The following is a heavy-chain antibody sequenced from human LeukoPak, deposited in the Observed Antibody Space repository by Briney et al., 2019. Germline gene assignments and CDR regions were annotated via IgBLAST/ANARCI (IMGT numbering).Heavy chain of an antibody. Sequence: ASVKVSCKASGYTFTGYYMHWVRQAPGQGLEWMGWINPNSGGTNYAQKFQGRVTMTRDTSIGTAYMELSRLRSDDTAVYYCARPYYEYDFWSGYLGHWGQGTLVTVSS. CDR1: GYTFTGYY. V-gene: IGHV1-2*02. D-gene: IGHD3-3*01. CDR3: ARPYYEYDFWSGYLGH. J-gene: IGHJ4*02. CDR2: INPNSGGT.